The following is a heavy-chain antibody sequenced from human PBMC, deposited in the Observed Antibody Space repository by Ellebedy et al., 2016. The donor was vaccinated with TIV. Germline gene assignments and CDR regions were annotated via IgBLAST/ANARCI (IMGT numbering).Heavy chain of an antibody. D-gene: IGHD6-6*01. V-gene: IGHV4-59*05. Sequence: SETLSLTCTVSGGSLTSFYWSWVRQPPGKGLEWIGSMYYSGSTYYNPSLQSRVTISVDTSKNQFSLKLSSVTAADTAVYYCARGKYSSSSDDWGQGTLVTVSS. CDR1: GGSLTSFY. CDR3: ARGKYSSSSDD. J-gene: IGHJ4*02. CDR2: MYYSGST.